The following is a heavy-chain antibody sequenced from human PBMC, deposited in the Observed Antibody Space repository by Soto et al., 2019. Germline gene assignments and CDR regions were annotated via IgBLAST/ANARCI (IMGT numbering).Heavy chain of an antibody. D-gene: IGHD2-2*01. CDR2: ISSGGSTV. J-gene: IGHJ4*02. Sequence: GGSLRLSCVSSRFTFITYEMHWVRQAPGKGLEWVSYISSGGSTVYYADSVKGRFTISRDNTRNSLYLQMNSLRDEDTALYYCVRYCSTTLCNGVATRTFDYWGQGTLVTVSS. CDR1: RFTFITYE. V-gene: IGHV3-48*03. CDR3: VRYCSTTLCNGVATRTFDY.